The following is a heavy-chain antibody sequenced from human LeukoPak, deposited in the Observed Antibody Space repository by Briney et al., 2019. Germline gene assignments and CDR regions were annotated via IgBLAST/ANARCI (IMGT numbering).Heavy chain of an antibody. D-gene: IGHD6-13*01. CDR3: ARGDRYSSSWLTDY. J-gene: IGHJ4*02. Sequence: ASVKVSCKASGGTFSSYAISWVRQAPGQGLEWMGGIIPIFSTANYAQKFQGRVTITADESTSTAYMELSSLRSEDTAVYYCARGDRYSSSWLTDYWGQGTLVTVSS. CDR1: GGTFSSYA. CDR2: IIPIFSTA. V-gene: IGHV1-69*13.